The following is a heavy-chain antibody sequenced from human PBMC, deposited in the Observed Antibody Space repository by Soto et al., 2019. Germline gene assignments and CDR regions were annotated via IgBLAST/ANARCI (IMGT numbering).Heavy chain of an antibody. CDR1: GFPVSSDW. CDR2: INTDGSGT. J-gene: IGHJ4*02. CDR3: AKSTVYYYDSSGYLDY. D-gene: IGHD3-22*01. Sequence: PGGSLRLSCAASGFPVSSDWLHWVRQAPGKGLERVSRINTDGSGTSYADSVKVRFTIYRDNAKNTLYLQMNSLRAEDTAIYYCAKSTVYYYDSSGYLDYWGQGT. V-gene: IGHV3-74*01.